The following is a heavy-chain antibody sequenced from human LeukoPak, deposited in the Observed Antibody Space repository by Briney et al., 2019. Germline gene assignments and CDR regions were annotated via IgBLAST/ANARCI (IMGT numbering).Heavy chain of an antibody. D-gene: IGHD1-1*01. CDR2: TSSDGNIK. J-gene: IGHJ4*02. CDR3: ARDPVPATARHFDY. V-gene: IGHV3-30*03. CDR1: GFTFSSYG. Sequence: GGSLRLSCAASGFTFSSYGMHWVRQAPGKGLEWVAVTSSDGNIKYYADSVKGRFTTSRDNSKNTLYLQMNSLRGEDTGVYYCARDPVPATARHFDYWGQGTLVTVSS.